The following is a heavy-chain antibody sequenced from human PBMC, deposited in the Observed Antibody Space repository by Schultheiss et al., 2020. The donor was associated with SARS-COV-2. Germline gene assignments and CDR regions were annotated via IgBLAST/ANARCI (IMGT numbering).Heavy chain of an antibody. Sequence: GGSLRLSCAASGFTFSSYSMNWVRQAPGKGLEWVAVISYDGSNKYYADSVKGRFTISRDNSKNTLYLQMNSLRAEDTAVYYCARDSEPTVTLGPVGYWGQGTLVTVSS. CDR1: GFTFSSYS. CDR3: ARDSEPTVTLGPVGY. J-gene: IGHJ4*02. V-gene: IGHV3-30*03. CDR2: ISYDGSNK. D-gene: IGHD4-17*01.